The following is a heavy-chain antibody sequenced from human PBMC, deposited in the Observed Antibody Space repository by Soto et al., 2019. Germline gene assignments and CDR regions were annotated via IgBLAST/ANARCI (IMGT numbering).Heavy chain of an antibody. V-gene: IGHV3-33*01. CDR2: IWYDGSNK. J-gene: IGHJ4*02. CDR3: AREKDTAMVPAFDY. D-gene: IGHD5-18*01. Sequence: GGSLRLSCVASGFFLRDFGMHWVRQAPCKGLEWVAVIWYDGSNKYYGESVKGRFTISRDNSKNTLYLQMNSLRAEDTAVYYCAREKDTAMVPAFDYWGQGTLVTVSS. CDR1: GFFLRDFG.